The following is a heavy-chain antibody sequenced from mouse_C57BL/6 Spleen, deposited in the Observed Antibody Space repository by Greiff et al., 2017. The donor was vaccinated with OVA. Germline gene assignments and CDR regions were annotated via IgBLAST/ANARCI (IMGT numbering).Heavy chain of an antibody. CDR1: GFSLTSYG. V-gene: IGHV2-2*01. CDR3: ALGFAY. J-gene: IGHJ3*01. CDR2: IWSGGST. D-gene: IGHD4-1*01. Sequence: QVQLKESGPGLVQPSQSLSITCTVSGFSLTSYGVHWVRQSPGKGLEWLGVIWSGGSTDYNAAFISRLSISKDNSKSQVVFKMNSLQADDTAIYYCALGFAYWGQGTLVTVSA.